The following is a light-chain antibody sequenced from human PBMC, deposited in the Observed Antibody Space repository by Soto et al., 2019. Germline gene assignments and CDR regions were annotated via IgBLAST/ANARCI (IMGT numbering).Light chain of an antibody. V-gene: IGKV1-5*03. CDR3: QQYGSSSPWT. J-gene: IGKJ1*01. Sequence: DIQMTQSPSTLSASVGDRVTITGRASQSVGSWLAWYQQKPGKAHKLLIYTASSLESGVPSRFSGSGSGTEFDLTLSSLQPDDFASYHCQQYGSSSPWTFGQGTKVEIK. CDR2: TAS. CDR1: QSVGSW.